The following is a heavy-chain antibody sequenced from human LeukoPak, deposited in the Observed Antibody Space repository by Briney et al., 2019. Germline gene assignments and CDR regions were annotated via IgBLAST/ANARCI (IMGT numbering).Heavy chain of an antibody. CDR3: ARDPDLYDSSGYNPTSGNAFDI. Sequence: GGSLRLFCAASGFTFDDYGMSWVRQAPGKGLEWVSGINWNGGSTGYADSVKGRFTISRDNAKNSLYLQMNSLRAEDTALYYCARDPDLYDSSGYNPTSGNAFDIWGQGTMVTVSS. CDR2: INWNGGST. D-gene: IGHD3-22*01. J-gene: IGHJ3*02. CDR1: GFTFDDYG. V-gene: IGHV3-20*04.